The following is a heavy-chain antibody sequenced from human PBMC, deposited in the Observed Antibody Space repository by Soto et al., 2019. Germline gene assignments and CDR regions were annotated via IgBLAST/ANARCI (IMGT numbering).Heavy chain of an antibody. CDR2: INPNSGGT. CDR3: ARLPVLSMDV. CDR1: GYTFTANF. J-gene: IGHJ6*02. Sequence: GASVKVSCKASGYTFTANFMHWVRQAPGQGLEWMGWINPNSGGTSFAQKFQGRVTMTRDTSTSTAFMELGRLTSDDTAVYYCARLPVLSMDVWGQGTTVTVSS. V-gene: IGHV1-2*02. D-gene: IGHD2-2*01.